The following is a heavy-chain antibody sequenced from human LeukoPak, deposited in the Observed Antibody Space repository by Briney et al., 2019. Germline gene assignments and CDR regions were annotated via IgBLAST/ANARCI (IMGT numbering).Heavy chain of an antibody. Sequence: SETLSLTRTVSGGSISSYYWSWIRQPPGKGLEWIGYIYYSGSTNYNPSLKSRVTISVDTSKNQFSLKLSSVTAADTAVYYCARVEGYSYGFSMLAFDIWGQGTMVTVSS. V-gene: IGHV4-59*12. J-gene: IGHJ3*02. D-gene: IGHD5-18*01. CDR3: ARVEGYSYGFSMLAFDI. CDR1: GGSISSYY. CDR2: IYYSGST.